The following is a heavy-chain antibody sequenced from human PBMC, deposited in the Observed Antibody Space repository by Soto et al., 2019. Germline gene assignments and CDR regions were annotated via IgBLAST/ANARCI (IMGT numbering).Heavy chain of an antibody. V-gene: IGHV3-7*03. CDR2: IKQHGSEK. D-gene: IGHD2-8*02. Sequence: EVQLVESGGGLVQPGGSLRLSCAASGFTFSSYWMNWVRQAPGKGLQWVADIKQHGSEKYYVDSVKGRFTISRDNAKNSLYLQMNRLSAEDMAIYYCVRGLPPGAFTWGQGSLVTVSS. CDR3: VRGLPPGAFT. CDR1: GFTFSSYW. J-gene: IGHJ5*02.